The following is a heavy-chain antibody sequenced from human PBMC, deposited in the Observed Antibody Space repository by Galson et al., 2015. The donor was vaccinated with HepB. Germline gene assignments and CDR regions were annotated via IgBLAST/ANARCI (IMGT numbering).Heavy chain of an antibody. J-gene: IGHJ6*02. Sequence: SLRLSCAASGFTFSSYGMHWVRQAPGKGLEWVAVISYDGSNKYYVDSVKGRFTISRDNSKNTLYLQMNSLRAEDTAVYYCAKEGRGGMDVWGQGTTVTVSS. V-gene: IGHV3-30*18. CDR1: GFTFSSYG. CDR2: ISYDGSNK. CDR3: AKEGRGGMDV.